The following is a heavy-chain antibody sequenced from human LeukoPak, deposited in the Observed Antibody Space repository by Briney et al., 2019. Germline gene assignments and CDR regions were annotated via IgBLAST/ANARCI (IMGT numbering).Heavy chain of an antibody. CDR3: ARPPYDILTGYPNYYYYYMDV. CDR1: GYTFTDYY. D-gene: IGHD3-9*01. CDR2: INPNSGST. Sequence: ASVKVSCKASGYTFTDYYMHWVRQAPGQGLEWMGWINPNSGSTNYAQNFQGRVTMTRDTSISTAYMELSRLRSDDTAGYYCARPPYDILTGYPNYYYYYMDVWGKGTTVTVSS. V-gene: IGHV1-2*02. J-gene: IGHJ6*03.